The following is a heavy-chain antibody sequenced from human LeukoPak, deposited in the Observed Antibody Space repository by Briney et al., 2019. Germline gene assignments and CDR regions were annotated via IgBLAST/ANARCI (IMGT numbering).Heavy chain of an antibody. CDR3: ARDPHGGGSGY. CDR2: IYSGGNT. D-gene: IGHD3-10*01. J-gene: IGHJ4*02. V-gene: IGHV3-66*01. Sequence: PGGSLRLSCAASGLTVSSNYVSWVRQAPGKGLEWVSVIYSGGNTYYADSVKGRFTISRDNSKNTLYLQMNSLRAEDTAVYYCARDPHGGGSGYWGQGTLVTVSS. CDR1: GLTVSSNY.